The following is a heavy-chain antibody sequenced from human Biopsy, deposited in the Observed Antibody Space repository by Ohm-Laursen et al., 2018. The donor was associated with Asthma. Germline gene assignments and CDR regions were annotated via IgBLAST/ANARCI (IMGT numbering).Heavy chain of an antibody. CDR3: ARNAGAGTFDF. D-gene: IGHD1-14*01. Sequence: SSVKVSCNTSGYTFNRYIMHWERQAPGQRLEWMGLVNTASQDTVYSQKFQGRVSITRDTSASSAYMELSSLNFADTAVYYCARNAGAGTFDFWGQGTLVTVSS. J-gene: IGHJ4*02. CDR1: GYTFNRYI. CDR2: VNTASQDT. V-gene: IGHV1-3*04.